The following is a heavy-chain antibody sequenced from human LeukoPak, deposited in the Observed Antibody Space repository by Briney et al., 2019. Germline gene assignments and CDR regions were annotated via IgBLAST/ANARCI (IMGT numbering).Heavy chain of an antibody. CDR3: ARRWGGPGSEAVY. V-gene: IGHV1-2*02. CDR1: GYTFTGYY. J-gene: IGHJ4*02. CDR2: INPNSGGA. Sequence: ASVKVSCKASGYTFTGYYMHWVRQAPRQGLEWMGWINPNSGGANYAQKFQGRVTMTRDTSISTAYMELNRLTSDDTAVYYCARRWGGPGSEAVYWGQGPLATVP. D-gene: IGHD3-10*01.